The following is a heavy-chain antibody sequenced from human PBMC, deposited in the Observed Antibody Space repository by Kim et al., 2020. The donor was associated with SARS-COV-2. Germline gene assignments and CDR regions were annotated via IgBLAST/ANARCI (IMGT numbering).Heavy chain of an antibody. CDR3: ARVGSTAITNNWFDP. J-gene: IGHJ5*02. Sequence: PSLKSRVTISVDTSKTQVSLKLSSVTAADTAVYYCARVGSTAITNNWFDPWGQGTLVTVSS. D-gene: IGHD2-21*02. V-gene: IGHV4-31*02.